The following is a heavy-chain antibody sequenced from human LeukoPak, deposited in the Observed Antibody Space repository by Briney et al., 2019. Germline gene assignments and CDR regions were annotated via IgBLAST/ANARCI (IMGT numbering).Heavy chain of an antibody. J-gene: IGHJ5*02. D-gene: IGHD6-13*01. CDR2: ISWNSGSI. Sequence: GGSQRLSCAASGFTFDDYAMHWVRQAPGKGLEWVSGISWNSGSIGYADSVKGRFTISRDNAKNSLYLQMNSLRAEDTALYYCAKDKDSSSWYNNWFDPWGQGTLVTVSS. CDR3: AKDKDSSSWYNNWFDP. V-gene: IGHV3-9*01. CDR1: GFTFDDYA.